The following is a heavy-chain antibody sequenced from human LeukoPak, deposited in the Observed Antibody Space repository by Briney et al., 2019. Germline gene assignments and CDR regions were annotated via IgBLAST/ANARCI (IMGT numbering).Heavy chain of an antibody. CDR1: GFTFTNYP. CDR2: VNADGGNT. J-gene: IGHJ4*02. V-gene: IGHV3-23*01. Sequence: GGSLSLSWAAPGFTFTNYPMSWFRQAPGKGWEWASPVNADGGNTYYADSVKGRFTISRDNSKSTLILQMNSLRVEDTALYYCTKRVKYGGTWDHFADWGQGTLVTVSS. D-gene: IGHD1-26*01. CDR3: TKRVKYGGTWDHFAD.